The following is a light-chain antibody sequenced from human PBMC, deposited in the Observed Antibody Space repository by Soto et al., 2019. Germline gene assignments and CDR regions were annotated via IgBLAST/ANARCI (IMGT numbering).Light chain of an antibody. Sequence: QSVLTQPPSVSAAPGQKVTISCSGSSSNIRNNYVSWYQQLPGTAPRLLIYDNNKRPSGIPDRFSGSKSGTSATLGITGLQTGDEADYYCGTWDSSLSIYVFGTGTRSPS. CDR1: SSNIRNNY. CDR2: DNN. V-gene: IGLV1-51*01. J-gene: IGLJ1*01. CDR3: GTWDSSLSIYV.